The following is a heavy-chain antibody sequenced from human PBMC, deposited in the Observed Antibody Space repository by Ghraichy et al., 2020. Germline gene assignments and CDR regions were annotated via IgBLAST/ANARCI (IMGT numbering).Heavy chain of an antibody. D-gene: IGHD3-3*01. CDR2: IYYSGST. CDR1: GGSISSYY. CDR3: ARAYYDFWSGFYYFDY. V-gene: IGHV4-59*01. Sequence: SETLSLTCTVSGGSISSYYWSWIRQPPGKGLEWIGYIYYSGSTNYNPSLKSRVTISVDTSKNQFSLKLSSVTAADTAVYYCARAYYDFWSGFYYFDYWGQGTLVTVSS. J-gene: IGHJ4*02.